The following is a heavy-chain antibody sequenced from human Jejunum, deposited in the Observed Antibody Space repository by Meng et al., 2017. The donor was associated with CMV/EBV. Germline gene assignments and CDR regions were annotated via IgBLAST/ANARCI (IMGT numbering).Heavy chain of an antibody. D-gene: IGHD3-9*01. CDR3: ARRHDIDLFFDY. CDR1: GYTFTGYF. CDR2: INPNTAAT. J-gene: IGHJ4*02. V-gene: IGHV1-2*06. Sequence: HVLLTQSGAEVKKPGVSVKVSCKTSGYTFTGYFIHWVRQAPGQGLEWMGRINPNTAATDYAQKFQGRVTMIGDTSTNTVYLEMSSLRSGDAAVYYCARRHDIDLFFDYWGQGTLVTVSS.